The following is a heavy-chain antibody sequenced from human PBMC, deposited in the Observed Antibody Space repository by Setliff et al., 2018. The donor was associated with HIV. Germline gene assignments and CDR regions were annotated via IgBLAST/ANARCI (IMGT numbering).Heavy chain of an antibody. CDR2: IKQDGSEK. Sequence: GESLKISCAASGFTFSSYWMSWVRQAPGKGLEWVANIKQDGSEKYYVDSVKGRFTISRDNAKNSLYLQMNSLSAEDTAVYYCAGDTWQQLPCWFDPWGQGTLVTVSS. V-gene: IGHV3-7*01. CDR3: AGDTWQQLPCWFDP. CDR1: GFTFSSYW. J-gene: IGHJ5*02. D-gene: IGHD6-13*01.